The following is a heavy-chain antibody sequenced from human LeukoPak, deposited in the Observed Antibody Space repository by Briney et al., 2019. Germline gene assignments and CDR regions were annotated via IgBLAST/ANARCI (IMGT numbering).Heavy chain of an antibody. CDR2: IYTSGST. D-gene: IGHD3-22*01. CDR3: ARGARLYYYDSSGYYYSYYFDY. V-gene: IGHV4-38-2*01. J-gene: IGHJ4*02. Sequence: SETLSLTCAVSGYSISSGYYWGWIRQPPGKGLEWIGRIYTSGSTNYNPSLKSRVTMSVDTSKNQFSLKLSSVTAADTAVYYCARGARLYYYDSSGYYYSYYFDYWGQGTLVTVSS. CDR1: GYSISSGYY.